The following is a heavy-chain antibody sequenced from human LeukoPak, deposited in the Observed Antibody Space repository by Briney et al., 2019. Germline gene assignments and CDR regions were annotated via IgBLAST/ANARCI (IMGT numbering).Heavy chain of an antibody. V-gene: IGHV3-30*04. D-gene: IGHD4-23*01. CDR1: GFTFSSYA. J-gene: IGHJ4*02. CDR2: ISYDGSNK. CDR3: ARDRYGGNSGRFDY. Sequence: GRSLRLSCAVSGFTFSSYAMQWVRRAPGKGLGWVAVISYDGSNKYYADSVKGRFTISRDNSKNTLYLQMNSLRAEDTAVYYCARDRYGGNSGRFDYWGQGTLVTVSS.